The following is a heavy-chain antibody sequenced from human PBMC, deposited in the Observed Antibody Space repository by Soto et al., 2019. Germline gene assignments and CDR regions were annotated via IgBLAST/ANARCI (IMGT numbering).Heavy chain of an antibody. Sequence: PAEPLSLTCAVYGGSFSGYYWSWIRQPPGKGLEWIGEINHSGSTNYNPSLKSRVTISVDTSKNQFSLKLSSVTAADTAVYYCARGKLGNYFDYWGQGTLVTVSP. CDR3: ARGKLGNYFDY. CDR1: GGSFSGYY. V-gene: IGHV4-34*01. D-gene: IGHD7-27*01. J-gene: IGHJ4*02. CDR2: INHSGST.